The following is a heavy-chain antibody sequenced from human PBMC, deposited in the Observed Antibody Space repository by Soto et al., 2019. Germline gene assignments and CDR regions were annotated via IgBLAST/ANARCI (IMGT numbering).Heavy chain of an antibody. J-gene: IGHJ4*02. V-gene: IGHV3-30-3*01. Sequence: PGGSLRLSCAASGFTFSSYAMHWVRQDPGKGLEWVAVISYDGSNKYYADSVKGRFTISRDNSKNTLYLQMNSLRAEDTAVYYCARERITGTTPNFDYXGQGTLVTVS. D-gene: IGHD1-7*01. CDR1: GFTFSSYA. CDR2: ISYDGSNK. CDR3: ARERITGTTPNFDY.